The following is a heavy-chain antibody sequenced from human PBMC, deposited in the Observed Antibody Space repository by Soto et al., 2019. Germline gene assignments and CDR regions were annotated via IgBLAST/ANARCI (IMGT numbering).Heavy chain of an antibody. Sequence: SETLSLTCAVYGGSFSGCYWSWIRQPPGKGLEWIGEINHSGSTNYNPSLKSRVTISVDASKNQFSLNLNSVTAADTAVYYCARQSPSTNWFDPWGQGTLVTVSS. D-gene: IGHD1-26*01. J-gene: IGHJ5*02. CDR1: GGSFSGCY. CDR3: ARQSPSTNWFDP. V-gene: IGHV4-34*01. CDR2: INHSGST.